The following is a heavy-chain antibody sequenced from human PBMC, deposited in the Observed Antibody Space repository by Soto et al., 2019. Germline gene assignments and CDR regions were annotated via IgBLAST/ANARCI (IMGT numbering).Heavy chain of an antibody. D-gene: IGHD6-19*01. J-gene: IGHJ4*02. Sequence: EASVKVSCKASGGTFSSYAISWVRQAPGQGLEWMGGIIPIFGTANYAQKFQGRVTITADESTSTAYMELSSLRSEDTAVYYCATRATGYSSGWDFDYWGQGTLVTVSS. V-gene: IGHV1-69*13. CDR1: GGTFSSYA. CDR3: ATRATGYSSGWDFDY. CDR2: IIPIFGTA.